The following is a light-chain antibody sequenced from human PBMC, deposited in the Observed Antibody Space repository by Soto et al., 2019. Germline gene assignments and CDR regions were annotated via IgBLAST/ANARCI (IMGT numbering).Light chain of an antibody. Sequence: DIQMTQSPSSLSASVGDRVTITCRASQSISSYLNWYQQKPGKAPKLLISAASSLQSGVPSRFRGSGSGPDFNLTISSLQTEGAATYNCQQRLNTLIPFGRGRRLEIK. CDR2: AAS. CDR1: QSISSY. V-gene: IGKV1-39*01. J-gene: IGKJ5*01. CDR3: QQRLNTLIP.